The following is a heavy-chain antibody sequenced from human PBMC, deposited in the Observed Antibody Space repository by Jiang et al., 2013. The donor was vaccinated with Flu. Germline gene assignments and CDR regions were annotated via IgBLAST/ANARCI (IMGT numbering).Heavy chain of an antibody. Sequence: VQLLESGGGLVQPGGSLRLSCLVSGFTFSSCSMHWVRQAPGKGLEYVSALNSNGGSAYHAESVKGRFTISRDNTKNTLHLQMSSLRAEDTAVYYCVKGQQGEYYYYAMDVWGQGTTVIVTS. CDR3: VKGQQGEYYYYAMDV. D-gene: IGHD2/OR15-2a*01. CDR1: GFTFSSCS. CDR2: LNSNGGSA. V-gene: IGHV3-64D*06. J-gene: IGHJ6*02.